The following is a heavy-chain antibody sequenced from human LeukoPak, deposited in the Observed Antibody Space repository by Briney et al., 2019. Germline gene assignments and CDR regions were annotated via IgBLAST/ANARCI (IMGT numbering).Heavy chain of an antibody. D-gene: IGHD6-13*01. Sequence: ASVKVSCKASGYTFTVNYIHWVRQAPGQGLEWMGWINPNSGGTNYVQNFQGRVTMTRDTSISTAYMELSSLTSDDTAVYYCARGARSSWFDYWGQGTLVTVSS. CDR1: GYTFTVNY. CDR3: ARGARSSWFDY. V-gene: IGHV1-2*02. J-gene: IGHJ4*02. CDR2: INPNSGGT.